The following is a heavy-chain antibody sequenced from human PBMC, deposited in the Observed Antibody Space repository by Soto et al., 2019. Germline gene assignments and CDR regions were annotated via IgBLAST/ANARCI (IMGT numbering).Heavy chain of an antibody. D-gene: IGHD3-16*01. CDR3: ARAPVFKLSIRYGMDV. CDR2: IYSGGST. V-gene: IGHV3-53*02. J-gene: IGHJ6*02. Sequence: EVQLVETGGGLIQPGGSLRLSCAASGFTVSSNYMSWVRQAPGKGLEWVSVIYSGGSTYYADSVKGRFTISRDNSKNTLYLQMNSLRAEDTAVYYCARAPVFKLSIRYGMDVWGQGTTVTVSS. CDR1: GFTVSSNY.